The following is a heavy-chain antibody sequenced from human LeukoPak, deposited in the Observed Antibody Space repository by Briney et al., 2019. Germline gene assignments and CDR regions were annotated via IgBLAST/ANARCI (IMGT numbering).Heavy chain of an antibody. J-gene: IGHJ5*02. V-gene: IGHV4-59*08. D-gene: IGHD1-20*01. CDR3: ARLPYNWNDEGGWFDP. CDR2: IYYSGST. Sequence: PSETLSLTCTVFGASISSFYWSWIRQPPGKGLEWIGYIYYSGSTNYNPSLKSRVTISRAPSKNQFPPKLSSVTAAATAVYYGARLPYNWNDEGGWFDPWGQGNLVTASS. CDR1: GASISSFY.